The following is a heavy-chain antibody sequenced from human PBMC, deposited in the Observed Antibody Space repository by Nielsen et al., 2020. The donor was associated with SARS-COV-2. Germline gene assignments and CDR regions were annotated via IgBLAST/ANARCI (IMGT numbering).Heavy chain of an antibody. D-gene: IGHD3-9*01. V-gene: IGHV3-21*01. Sequence: VRQAPGKGLEWVSSISSSSSYIYYADSVKGRFTISRDNAKNSLYLQMNSLRAEDTAVYYCARGNGILTGYYRGSYGMDVWGQGTTVTVSS. J-gene: IGHJ6*02. CDR2: ISSSSSYI. CDR3: ARGNGILTGYYRGSYGMDV.